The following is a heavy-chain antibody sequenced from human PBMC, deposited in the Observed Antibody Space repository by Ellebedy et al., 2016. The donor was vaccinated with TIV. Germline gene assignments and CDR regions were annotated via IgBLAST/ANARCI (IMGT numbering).Heavy chain of an antibody. Sequence: GESLKISXVASGFTFRSHGIYWVRQAPGKGLEWVAVLSSDGSNKYYADSVKGRFTISRDNSKNTLYLQMNSLRTDDMAVYYCARGSSSGSSDYWGQGTLVTVSS. CDR3: ARGSSSGSSDY. CDR1: GFTFRSHG. D-gene: IGHD3-10*01. J-gene: IGHJ4*02. V-gene: IGHV3-30*03. CDR2: LSSDGSNK.